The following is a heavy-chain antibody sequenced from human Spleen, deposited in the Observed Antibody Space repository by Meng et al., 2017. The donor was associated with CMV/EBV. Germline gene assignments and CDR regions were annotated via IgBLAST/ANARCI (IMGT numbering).Heavy chain of an antibody. Sequence: CTVSGGSISSGDYYWSWIRQPPGKGLEWIGYIYYSGSTYYNPSLKSRVTISVDTSKNQFSLKLSSVTAADTAVYYCARLDHLSWALDYWGQGTLVTVSS. D-gene: IGHD6-13*01. CDR3: ARLDHLSWALDY. CDR2: IYYSGST. V-gene: IGHV4-30-4*08. J-gene: IGHJ4*02. CDR1: GGSISSGDYY.